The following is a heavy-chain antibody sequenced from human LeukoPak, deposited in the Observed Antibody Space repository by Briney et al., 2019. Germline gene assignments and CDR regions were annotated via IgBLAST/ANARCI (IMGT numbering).Heavy chain of an antibody. V-gene: IGHV1-58*02. D-gene: IGHD5-18*01. CDR1: GFTFTSSS. Sequence: ASVKVSCKASGFTFTSSSIQWVRQARGQRREWIGWIVGDSSDTYYAQKFQERVTITRDMSTSTAYLELSSLRSEDTAVYYCAADPDTTMAFDYWGQGTLVTVSS. CDR2: IVGDSSDT. CDR3: AADPDTTMAFDY. J-gene: IGHJ4*02.